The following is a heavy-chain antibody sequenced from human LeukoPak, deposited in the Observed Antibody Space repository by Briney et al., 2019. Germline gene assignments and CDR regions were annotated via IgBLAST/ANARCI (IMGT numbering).Heavy chain of an antibody. J-gene: IGHJ4*02. D-gene: IGHD5-12*01. CDR3: ARVDIRTAFFDY. CDR1: GGSFSGYY. Sequence: SETLSLTCAVYGGSFSGYYWSWIRQPPGKGLEWIGEINHSGSTNYNPSLKSRVTISVDTSKNQLSLRLRSVTAADTAVYYCARVDIRTAFFDYWGQGTLVTVSS. CDR2: INHSGST. V-gene: IGHV4-34*01.